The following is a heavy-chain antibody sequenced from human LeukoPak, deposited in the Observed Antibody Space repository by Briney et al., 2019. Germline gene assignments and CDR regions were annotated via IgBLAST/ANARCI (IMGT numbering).Heavy chain of an antibody. CDR2: IYPGDSDT. D-gene: IGHD4-11*01. Sequence: GESLKISCKGSGYRFTNSWIGWVRQMPGKGLEWMGIIYPGDSDTRYSPSFQGQVTISVDKSISTAYLQWSSLKASDTAMYYCARQVDHYRFDPRGQGTLVTVSS. V-gene: IGHV5-51*01. CDR1: GYRFTNSW. CDR3: ARQVDHYRFDP. J-gene: IGHJ5*02.